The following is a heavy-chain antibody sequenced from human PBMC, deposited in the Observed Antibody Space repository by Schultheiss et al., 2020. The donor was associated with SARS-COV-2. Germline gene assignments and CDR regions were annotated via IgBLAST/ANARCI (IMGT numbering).Heavy chain of an antibody. J-gene: IGHJ4*02. CDR1: GGSFSGYY. V-gene: IGHV4-34*01. D-gene: IGHD5-24*01. Sequence: SETLSLTCAVYGGSFSGYYWSWIRQPPGKGLEWIGEINHSGSTYYNPSLKSRVTISVDRSKNQFSLKLSSVTAADTAVYYCARGEMATITFDYWGQGTLVTVSS. CDR2: INHSGST. CDR3: ARGEMATITFDY.